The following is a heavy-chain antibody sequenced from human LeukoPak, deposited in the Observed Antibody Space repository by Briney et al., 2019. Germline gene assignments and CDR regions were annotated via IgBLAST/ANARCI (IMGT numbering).Heavy chain of an antibody. V-gene: IGHV3-7*01. D-gene: IGHD1-26*01. Sequence: GGCLSLSRAASVLTFIRYLMSGVRPAPGRGVEWVAKTKQDGSEKYYGDSVKGRFTISRDNAKNSLYLQMNSLRAEDTAVYYCARDGATHAFDYWGQGTLVTASS. CDR2: TKQDGSEK. CDR1: VLTFIRYL. CDR3: ARDGATHAFDY. J-gene: IGHJ4*02.